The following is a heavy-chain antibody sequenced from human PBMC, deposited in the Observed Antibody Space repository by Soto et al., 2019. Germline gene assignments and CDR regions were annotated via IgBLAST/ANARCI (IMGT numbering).Heavy chain of an antibody. D-gene: IGHD1-26*01. CDR2: IKQDGSEK. Sequence: GGSLRLSCAASGFTFSSYWMSWVRQAPGKGLEWVANIKQDGSEKYYVDSVKGRFTISRDNAKNSLYLQMNSLRAEDSALYYCARVLGGSYYYYYGMDVWGQGTTDTVSS. CDR1: GFTFSSYW. CDR3: ARVLGGSYYYYYGMDV. J-gene: IGHJ6*02. V-gene: IGHV3-7*01.